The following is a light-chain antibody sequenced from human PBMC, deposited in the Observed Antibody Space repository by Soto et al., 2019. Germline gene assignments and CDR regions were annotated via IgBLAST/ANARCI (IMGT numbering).Light chain of an antibody. J-gene: IGLJ1*01. CDR3: QSYDSSLSGYV. V-gene: IGLV1-40*01. CDR1: SSNIGAGYE. CDR2: ENN. Sequence: QSVLTQPPSVSEAPGQRVTISCTGSSSNIGAGYEVHWYQQVPGTAPKLLTYENNNRPSGVPDRFSGSKSGTSASLAITGLQAEDEAEYYCQSYDSSLSGYVFGTGTKLTVL.